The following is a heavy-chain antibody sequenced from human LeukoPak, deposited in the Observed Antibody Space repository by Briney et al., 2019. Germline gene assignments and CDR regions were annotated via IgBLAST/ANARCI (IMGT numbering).Heavy chain of an antibody. CDR3: ARDRRLRGFYMDV. V-gene: IGHV3-30*04. D-gene: IGHD5-12*01. Sequence: GRSLRLSCAASGFTFSSYAMHWVRQAPGKGLEWVAVISYDGSNKYYADSVKGRFTISRDNSKNTLYLQMNSLRAEGTAVYYCARDRRLRGFYMDVWGKGTTVTVSS. CDR2: ISYDGSNK. J-gene: IGHJ6*03. CDR1: GFTFSSYA.